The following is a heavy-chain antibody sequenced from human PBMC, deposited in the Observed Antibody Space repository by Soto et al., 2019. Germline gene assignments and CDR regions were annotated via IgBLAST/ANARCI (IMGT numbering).Heavy chain of an antibody. Sequence: QVQLVQSGGGLVKPGGSLRLSCAASGFTFSDYYMSWVRQAPGKGLEWVSYISSSSSYINYADSVKGRFTISRDNAKNSLYLQMNSLRAEDTAVYYCARDVGYGYLFDDWGQGTLVTVSS. CDR2: ISSSSSYI. V-gene: IGHV3-11*05. J-gene: IGHJ4*02. CDR1: GFTFSDYY. D-gene: IGHD5-18*01. CDR3: ARDVGYGYLFDD.